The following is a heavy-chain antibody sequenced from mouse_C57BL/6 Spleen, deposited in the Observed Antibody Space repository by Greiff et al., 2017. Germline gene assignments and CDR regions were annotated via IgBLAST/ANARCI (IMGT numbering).Heavy chain of an antibody. CDR2: LYPGDGDT. Sequence: VQLQQSGPELVKPGASVKISCKASGYAFSSSWMNWVKQRPGKGLEWIGRLYPGDGDTNYSGKFKGKATLTADKSSSTAYMQLSSLTSEDSAVYFCARCAYYYAMDYWRQGTSVTVSS. CDR3: ARCAYYYAMDY. V-gene: IGHV1-82*01. CDR1: GYAFSSSW. J-gene: IGHJ4*01.